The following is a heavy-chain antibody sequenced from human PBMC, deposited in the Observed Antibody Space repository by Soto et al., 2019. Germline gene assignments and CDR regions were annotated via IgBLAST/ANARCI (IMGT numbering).Heavy chain of an antibody. J-gene: IGHJ6*02. CDR2: IIPIFGTA. CDR3: ARSKGSGSSPTLYCYGYGMDV. V-gene: IGHV1-69*01. Sequence: QVQLVQSGAEVKKPGSSVKVSCKASGGTFSSYAISWVRQAPGQGLEWMGGIIPIFGTANYAQKFQGRVTITADDSTSTAYMELSSLRSEDTAVYYCARSKGSGSSPTLYCYGYGMDVWGQGTTVTVSS. D-gene: IGHD3-10*01. CDR1: GGTFSSYA.